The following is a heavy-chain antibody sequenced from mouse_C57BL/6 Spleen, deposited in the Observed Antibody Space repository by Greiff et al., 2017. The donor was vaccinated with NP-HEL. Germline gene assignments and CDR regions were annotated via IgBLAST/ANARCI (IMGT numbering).Heavy chain of an antibody. CDR1: GYTFTSYN. J-gene: IGHJ3*01. D-gene: IGHD1-1*01. Sequence: QVQLNQSGAELVRPGASVKMSCKASGYTFTSYNMHWVKQTPRQGLEWIGAIYPGNGDTSYNQKFKGKATLTVDKSSSTAYMQLSSLTSEDSAVYFCASDRDYYGSPWFAYWGQGTLVTVSA. V-gene: IGHV1-12*01. CDR2: IYPGNGDT. CDR3: ASDRDYYGSPWFAY.